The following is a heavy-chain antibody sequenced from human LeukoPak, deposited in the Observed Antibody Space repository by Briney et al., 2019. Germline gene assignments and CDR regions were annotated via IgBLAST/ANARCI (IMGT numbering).Heavy chain of an antibody. CDR1: GFNLSTYA. V-gene: IGHV3-23*01. CDR2: FSADGADI. D-gene: IGHD2-21*02. Sequence: PGGSLSLSCAASGFNLSTYAVSWLRQAPGKGLEWVSVFSADGADIYYARSVRGRCTISRDISKNTLSLQVSNLRAEDTAIYYCARLTANHFDYWGQGTLVTVSS. CDR3: ARLTANHFDY. J-gene: IGHJ4*02.